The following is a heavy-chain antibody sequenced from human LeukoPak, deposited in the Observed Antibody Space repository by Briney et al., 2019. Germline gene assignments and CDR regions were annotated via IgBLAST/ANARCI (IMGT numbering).Heavy chain of an antibody. D-gene: IGHD3-9*01. J-gene: IGHJ4*02. V-gene: IGHV3-7*01. CDR2: IKQDGSEI. CDR1: GFTFSSHW. Sequence: GGSLRLSCAASGFTFSSHWMSWVRQAPGKGLEWVVNIKQDGSEIYYADSVKGRFTISRDNAKKSLYLQMNSLRAEDTAVYYCARDPNAYYDILTGYPGGYFDYWGQGTLVTVSS. CDR3: ARDPNAYYDILTGYPGGYFDY.